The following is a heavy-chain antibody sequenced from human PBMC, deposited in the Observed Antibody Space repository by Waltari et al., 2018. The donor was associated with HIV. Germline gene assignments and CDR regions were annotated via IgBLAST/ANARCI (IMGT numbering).Heavy chain of an antibody. CDR2: IYDSETS. J-gene: IGHJ5*02. CDR1: GGSISTSSYY. CDR3: ASDDREYCNDSSCWSFDP. V-gene: IGHV4-39*01. Sequence: QVHLQESGPGLVKPSETLSLTCPVSGGSISTSSYYRGWIRRPPGKGLEWIGGIYDSETSYYNPSLKSRVTMSLDTSRNQFSLKLNSVTAADTAVYYCASDDREYCNDSSCWSFDPWGPGTLVTVSS. D-gene: IGHD3-22*01.